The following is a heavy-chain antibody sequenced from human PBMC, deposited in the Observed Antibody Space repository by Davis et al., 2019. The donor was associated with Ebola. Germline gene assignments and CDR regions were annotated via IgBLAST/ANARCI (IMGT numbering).Heavy chain of an antibody. CDR3: ARDYLFAFDF. CDR2: INTRGDAR. J-gene: IGHJ4*02. V-gene: IGHV3-48*02. CDR1: GFTFTSYS. D-gene: IGHD3-16*02. Sequence: GESLKISCVTSGFTFTSYSFNWVRQTPGKGLEWIAHINTRGDARVYADSVKGRFTISRDDATNSLSLQMDALKYEDTAVYYCARDYLFAFDFWGQGTPVTVSS.